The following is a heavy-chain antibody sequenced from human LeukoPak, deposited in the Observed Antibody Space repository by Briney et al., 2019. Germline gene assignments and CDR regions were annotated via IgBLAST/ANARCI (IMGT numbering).Heavy chain of an antibody. CDR3: ARDFDYGGNTPFFDY. V-gene: IGHV1-18*01. CDR1: GYTFTSDG. Sequence: ASVKVSCKASGYTFTSDGISWVRQAPGQGLEWMGWISAYNGNTNYAQKLQGRVTMTTDTSTSTAYMELRSLRSDDPAVYYCARDFDYGGNTPFFDYWGQGTLVTVSS. J-gene: IGHJ4*02. CDR2: ISAYNGNT. D-gene: IGHD4-23*01.